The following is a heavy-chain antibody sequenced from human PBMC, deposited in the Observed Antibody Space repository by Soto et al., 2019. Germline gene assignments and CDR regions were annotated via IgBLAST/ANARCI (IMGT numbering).Heavy chain of an antibody. CDR3: GTLCETDTTVTDSVCFDY. CDR1: GGSISSSSYY. Sequence: PSETLSLTCTVSGGSISSSSYYWGWIRQPPGKGLEWIGSIYYSGSTYYNPSLKSRVTISVDTSKNQFSLKLSSVTAADTAVYYCGTLCETDTTVTDSVCFDYWGQGTLVTVSS. D-gene: IGHD4-17*01. V-gene: IGHV4-39*01. J-gene: IGHJ4*02. CDR2: IYYSGST.